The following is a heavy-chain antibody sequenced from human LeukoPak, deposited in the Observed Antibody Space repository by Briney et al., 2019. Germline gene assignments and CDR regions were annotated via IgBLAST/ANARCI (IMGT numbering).Heavy chain of an antibody. V-gene: IGHV3-7*01. J-gene: IGHJ4*02. CDR1: GFTFNRYW. D-gene: IGHD5-24*01. Sequence: GGSLRLSCVASGFTFNRYWMIWVRQAPGKGLEWVANIKQDGSGKYYMDSVKGRFTISRDSAKNSLYLQMNSLRVEDTAVYYCARIGSRDGYTVDYWGQGTLVTVSS. CDR3: ARIGSRDGYTVDY. CDR2: IKQDGSGK.